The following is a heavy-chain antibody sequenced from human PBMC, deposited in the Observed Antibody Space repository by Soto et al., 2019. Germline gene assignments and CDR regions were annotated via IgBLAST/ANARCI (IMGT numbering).Heavy chain of an antibody. D-gene: IGHD4-17*01. Sequence: SETLSLTCTVSGGSISSGGYYWSWIRQHPGKGLEWIGYIYYSGSTYYNPSLKSRVTISVDTSKNQFSLKLSSVTAADTAVYYCARVKGDYGDYERFDYWGQGTLVTVSS. CDR2: IYYSGST. CDR3: ARVKGDYGDYERFDY. J-gene: IGHJ4*02. V-gene: IGHV4-31*03. CDR1: GGSISSGGYY.